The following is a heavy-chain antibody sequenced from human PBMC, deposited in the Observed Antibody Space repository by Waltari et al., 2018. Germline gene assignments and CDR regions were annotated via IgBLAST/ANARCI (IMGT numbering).Heavy chain of an antibody. Sequence: QLQLQESGPGLVKPSETLSLTCTVSGGSISSSSYYWGWIRQPPGTGLEWIGSIYYSGGTYYNPSLKRRVTISVDTSKNQFSLKLSSVTAADTAVYYCARDMVRGRDGIAARKYYFDYWGQGTLVTVSS. J-gene: IGHJ4*02. V-gene: IGHV4-39*07. CDR1: GGSISSSSYY. CDR3: ARDMVRGRDGIAARKYYFDY. D-gene: IGHD6-6*01. CDR2: IYYSGGT.